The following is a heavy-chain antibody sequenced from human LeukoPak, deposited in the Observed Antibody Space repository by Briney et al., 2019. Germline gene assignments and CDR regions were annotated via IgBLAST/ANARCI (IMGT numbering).Heavy chain of an antibody. CDR2: IWYDGSNK. V-gene: IGHV3-33*06. CDR3: ANEDSGCPGSC. J-gene: IGHJ4*02. Sequence: SGRSLRLSCAASGFTFSSYGMHWVRQAPAKGLEWVAVIWYDGSNKYYADSVKGRFTISRDNSKNTLYLQMNSLRAEDTAVYYCANEDSGCPGSCWGQGTLVTVSS. D-gene: IGHD6-19*01. CDR1: GFTFSSYG.